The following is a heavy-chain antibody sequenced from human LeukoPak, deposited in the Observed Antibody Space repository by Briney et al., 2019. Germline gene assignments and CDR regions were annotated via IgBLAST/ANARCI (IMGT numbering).Heavy chain of an antibody. V-gene: IGHV4-4*07. J-gene: IGHJ5*02. D-gene: IGHD4-11*01. CDR2: IYTSGST. Sequence: SETLSLTCTVSGGSISSYYWSWIRQPAGKGLEWIGRIYTSGSTNYNPSLKSRVTMSVDTSKNQFSLKLSSVTAADTAVYYCARQKTVRVRDNWFDPWGQGTLVTVSS. CDR3: ARQKTVRVRDNWFDP. CDR1: GGSISSYY.